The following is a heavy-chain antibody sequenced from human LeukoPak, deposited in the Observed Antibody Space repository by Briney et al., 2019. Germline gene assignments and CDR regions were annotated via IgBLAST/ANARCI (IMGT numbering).Heavy chain of an antibody. Sequence: SGGSLRLSCAASGFTFSSYAMSWVRQAPGTGLEWVSGISAHGGSTYYADSVKGRFTISRDNSKNTLYLQMNSLRAEDTAVYYCAKNTPRSRDCLDYWGQGTLVTVSS. CDR1: GFTFSSYA. V-gene: IGHV3-23*01. D-gene: IGHD2-2*01. J-gene: IGHJ4*02. CDR3: AKNTPRSRDCLDY. CDR2: ISAHGGST.